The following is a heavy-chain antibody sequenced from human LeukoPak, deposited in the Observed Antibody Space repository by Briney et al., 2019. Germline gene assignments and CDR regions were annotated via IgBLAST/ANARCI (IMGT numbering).Heavy chain of an antibody. J-gene: IGHJ4*02. CDR1: GFTFRSYW. V-gene: IGHV3-7*03. CDR3: ARRSPLWFVEMAPTSFDY. CDR2: IKQDGSEK. Sequence: GGSLRLSCAASGFTFRSYWMSWVRQAPGKGLEWVANIKQDGSEKYYVDSVKGRFTISRDNAKNSLYLQMNSLRAEDTPVYYCARRSPLWFVEMAPTSFDYWGQGPLVTVSS. D-gene: IGHD5-24*01.